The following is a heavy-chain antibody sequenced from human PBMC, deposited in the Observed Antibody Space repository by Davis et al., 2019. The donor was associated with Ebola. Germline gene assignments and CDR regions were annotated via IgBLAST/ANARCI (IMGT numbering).Heavy chain of an antibody. CDR1: GFTFSTYW. CDR3: ARVHAGQLLMY. J-gene: IGHJ4*02. CDR2: IKEDGSEK. V-gene: IGHV3-7*03. Sequence: PGGSLRLSCAASGFTFSTYWMSWVRQAPGKGLEWLANIKEDGSEKYYVDSVKGRFTISRDNAKNSLYLQMNSLRAEDTAVYYCARVHAGQLLMYWGQGTLVTVSS. D-gene: IGHD3-10*01.